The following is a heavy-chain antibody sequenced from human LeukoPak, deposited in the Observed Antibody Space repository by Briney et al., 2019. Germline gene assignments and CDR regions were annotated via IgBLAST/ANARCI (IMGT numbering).Heavy chain of an antibody. V-gene: IGHV4-34*01. CDR1: GGSFSGYY. Sequence: PSETLSLTCAVYGGSFSGYYWSWIRQPPGKGPEWIGEINHSGSTNYNPSLKSRVTISADTSKNQFSLKLNSVTAADTAVYYCANSGLLRDPFDYWGQGTLVTVSS. J-gene: IGHJ4*02. D-gene: IGHD4-17*01. CDR2: INHSGST. CDR3: ANSGLLRDPFDY.